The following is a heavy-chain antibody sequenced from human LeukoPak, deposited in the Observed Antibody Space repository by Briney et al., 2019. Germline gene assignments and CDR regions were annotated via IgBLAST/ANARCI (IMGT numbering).Heavy chain of an antibody. Sequence: GGSLRLSCAASGFTISSYGMHWVRQAPGKGLEWVAVTSYDGSHKNYADSVKGRFTISRDNSKNTLELQMSSPRAEDTAVYYCAKDQDSYGLDFWAQGTLVTVS. CDR3: AKDQDSYGLDF. CDR2: TSYDGSHK. D-gene: IGHD5-18*01. J-gene: IGHJ4*02. V-gene: IGHV3-30*18. CDR1: GFTISSYG.